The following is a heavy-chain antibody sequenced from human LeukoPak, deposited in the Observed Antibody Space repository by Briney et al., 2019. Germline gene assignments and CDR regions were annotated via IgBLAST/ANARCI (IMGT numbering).Heavy chain of an antibody. D-gene: IGHD3-10*01. CDR2: ISYSGST. CDR3: ARDDYRGVTNFDP. J-gene: IGHJ5*02. CDR1: GGSISPYF. V-gene: IGHV4-59*01. Sequence: SETLSLTCAVSGGSISPYFWSWIRQPPGKGLEWIGYISYSGSTNYNPSLKSRVTISVDTSKNQFSLQLSSVTAADTAVYYCARDDYRGVTNFDPWGQGTLVTVSS.